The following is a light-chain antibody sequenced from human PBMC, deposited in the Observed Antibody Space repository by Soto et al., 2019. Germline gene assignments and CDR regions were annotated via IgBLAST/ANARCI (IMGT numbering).Light chain of an antibody. V-gene: IGKV1-5*03. CDR1: QSISSR. Sequence: DIQMTQSPSTLSASVGDRVTITCRASQSISSRLAWYQQKPGKAPKLLIYKASSLESGVPSSFSGSGSGTEFTLTISSLQPDDFATYYCQQYDSYPLTFGGGTKVEIK. CDR3: QQYDSYPLT. J-gene: IGKJ4*01. CDR2: KAS.